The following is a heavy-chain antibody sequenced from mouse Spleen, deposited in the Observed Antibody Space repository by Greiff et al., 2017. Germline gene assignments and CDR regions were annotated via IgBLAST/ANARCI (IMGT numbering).Heavy chain of an antibody. CDR1: GYAFSSSW. CDR2: IYPGDGDT. J-gene: IGHJ2*01. V-gene: IGHV1-82*01. Sequence: QVQLQQSGPELVKPGASVKISCKASGYAFSSSWMNWVKQRPGKGLEWIGRIYPGDGDTNYNGKFKGKATLTADKSSSTAYMQLSSLTSEDSAVYFCARGDLRDSSGYYFDYWGQGTTLTVSS. D-gene: IGHD3-2*01. CDR3: ARGDLRDSSGYYFDY.